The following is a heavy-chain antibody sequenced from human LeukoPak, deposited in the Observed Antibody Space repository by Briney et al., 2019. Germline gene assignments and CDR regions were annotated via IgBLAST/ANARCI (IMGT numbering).Heavy chain of an antibody. CDR3: ARDLGYYDILTGYLKGNYFDY. D-gene: IGHD3-9*01. J-gene: IGHJ4*02. CDR1: GGSISSYY. V-gene: IGHV4-59*01. Sequence: SETLSLTCTVSGGSISSYYWSWIRQPPGKGLEWIGYIYYSGSTNYNPSLKSRVTISVDTSKNQFSLKLSSVTAADTAVYYCARDLGYYDILTGYLKGNYFDYWGQGTLVTVSS. CDR2: IYYSGST.